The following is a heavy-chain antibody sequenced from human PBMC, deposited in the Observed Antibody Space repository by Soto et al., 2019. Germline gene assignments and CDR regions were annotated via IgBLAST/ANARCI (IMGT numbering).Heavy chain of an antibody. CDR2: ISGSGGST. J-gene: IGHJ4*02. CDR3: AKGGSSSWYVYFDY. V-gene: IGHV3-23*01. Sequence: EVQLLESGGGLVQPGGSLRLSCAASGFTFSSYAMSWVRQAPGKGLEWVAAISGSGGSTYYADSVKGRFTISRDNSKNTLYLRMNSLRAEDTAVYYGAKGGSSSWYVYFDYWGQGTLVTVSS. CDR1: GFTFSSYA. D-gene: IGHD6-13*01.